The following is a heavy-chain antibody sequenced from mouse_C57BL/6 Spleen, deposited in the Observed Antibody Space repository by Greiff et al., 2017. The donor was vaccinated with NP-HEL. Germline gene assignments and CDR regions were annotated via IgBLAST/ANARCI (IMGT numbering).Heavy chain of an antibody. CDR1: GYTFTSYW. D-gene: IGHD1-1*01. Sequence: QVQLQQPGAELVRPGSSVKLSCKASGYTFTSYWMHWVKQRPIQGLEWIGNIDPSDSETHYNQKFKDKATLTVDKSSSTAYMQLSSLTSEDSAVYYCAMGDIVYYGSSYWFAYWGQGTLVTVSA. V-gene: IGHV1-52*01. J-gene: IGHJ3*01. CDR3: AMGDIVYYGSSYWFAY. CDR2: IDPSDSET.